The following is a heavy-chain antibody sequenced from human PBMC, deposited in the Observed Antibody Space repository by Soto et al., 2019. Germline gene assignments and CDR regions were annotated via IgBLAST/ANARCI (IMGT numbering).Heavy chain of an antibody. V-gene: IGHV3-23*01. CDR3: AKFYGGNSAHTYTIDP. CDR1: GFTFSSYA. CDR2: ISSSGGST. D-gene: IGHD2-21*02. Sequence: EVQLLESGGGLVQPGGSLRLSCAASGFTFSSYAMSWVRQAPGKGLEWVSTISSSGGSTHYADSVKGRFTISRDNSKNTLYRQMNRLRAEDTAVYYCAKFYGGNSAHTYTIDPWGQGTLVTVSS. J-gene: IGHJ5*02.